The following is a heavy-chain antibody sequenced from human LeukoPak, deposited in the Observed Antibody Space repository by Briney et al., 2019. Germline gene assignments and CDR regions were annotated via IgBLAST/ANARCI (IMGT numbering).Heavy chain of an antibody. J-gene: IGHJ4*02. Sequence: PGGSLRLSCAASGFTFDTYWMSWVRQAPGKGLEWVANIRQDGSEKKYVDSVKGRFTISRDNAKNSLYLQMSSVRADDTAVYYCAKGDYYGSGSYFFDYWGQGTLVTVSS. CDR1: GFTFDTYW. CDR3: AKGDYYGSGSYFFDY. V-gene: IGHV3-7*05. D-gene: IGHD3-10*01. CDR2: IRQDGSEK.